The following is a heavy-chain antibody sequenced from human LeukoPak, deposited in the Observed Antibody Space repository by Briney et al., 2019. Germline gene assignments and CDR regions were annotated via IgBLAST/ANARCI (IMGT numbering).Heavy chain of an antibody. CDR1: GYTFTSYY. J-gene: IGHJ4*02. D-gene: IGHD5-12*01. V-gene: IGHV1-46*01. CDR2: INPSGGST. CDR3: AREYSRYSGTYYDY. Sequence: ASVKVSCKASGYTFTSYYMHWVRQAPGQGLEWMGIINPSGGSTSYAQKFQGRVTMTRDTSISTAYMELSRVRSDDAAVYYCAREYSRYSGTYYDYWGQGTLVIVSS.